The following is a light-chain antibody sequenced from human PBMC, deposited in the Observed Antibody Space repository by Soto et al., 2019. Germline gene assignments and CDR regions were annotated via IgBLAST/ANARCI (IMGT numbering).Light chain of an antibody. V-gene: IGKV3-15*01. CDR2: GVS. J-gene: IGKJ3*01. CDR1: QSFSVN. Sequence: EIVMTQSPGTLSVSPGERATLSCRASQSFSVNLAWYQQKPGQAPRLLIYGVSTMATVIPARCSGSESGTEFTLTISSLQSEDFAVYYCQQYNDWPFTFGPRTKVDIK. CDR3: QQYNDWPFT.